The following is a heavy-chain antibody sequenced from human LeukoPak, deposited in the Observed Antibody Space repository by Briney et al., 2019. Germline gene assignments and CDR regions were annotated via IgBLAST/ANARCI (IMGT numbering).Heavy chain of an antibody. J-gene: IGHJ3*02. CDR3: AKEGMSGYGSLDPLDI. D-gene: IGHD6-25*01. V-gene: IGHV3-30*02. CDR1: GFIFSNYG. Sequence: GGSLRLSCAASGFIFSNYGMHWVRQAPGKGLEWVSFIRFDASDKYYADSVKGRFTISRDNSRNTLYLQMSSLRADDTAVYYCAKEGMSGYGSLDPLDIWGQGTMVIVSS. CDR2: IRFDASDK.